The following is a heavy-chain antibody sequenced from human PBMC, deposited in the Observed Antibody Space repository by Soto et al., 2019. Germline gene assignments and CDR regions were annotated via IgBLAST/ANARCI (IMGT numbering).Heavy chain of an antibody. D-gene: IGHD6-19*01. V-gene: IGHV1-69*13. CDR3: ARTKYSSGPGYYFDY. CDR1: GCTFSSYA. Sequence: SVKVSCKASGCTFSSYAISWVRQAPGQGLEWMGGIIPIFGTANYAQKFQGRVTITADESTSTAYMELSSLRSDDTAVYYCARTKYSSGPGYYFDYWGQGTLVTVSS. CDR2: IIPIFGTA. J-gene: IGHJ4*02.